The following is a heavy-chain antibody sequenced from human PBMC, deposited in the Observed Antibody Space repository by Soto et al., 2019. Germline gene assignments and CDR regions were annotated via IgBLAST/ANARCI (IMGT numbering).Heavy chain of an antibody. V-gene: IGHV6-1*01. J-gene: IGHJ5*02. D-gene: IGHD6-13*01. Sequence: PLPALSRACAISGDSVSSNSAAWNWIRQSPSRGLEWLGRTYYRSKWYNDYAVSVKSRITINPDTSKNQFSPQLNSVTPEDTAVYYCAREVWPAAAGIGWFDPWGQGTLVTVSS. CDR1: GDSVSSNSAA. CDR3: AREVWPAAAGIGWFDP. CDR2: TYYRSKWYN.